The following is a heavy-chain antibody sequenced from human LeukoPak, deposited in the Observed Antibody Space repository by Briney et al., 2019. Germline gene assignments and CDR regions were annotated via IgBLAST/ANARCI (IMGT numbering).Heavy chain of an antibody. Sequence: ASVKVSCTASGGTFSSYAISWVRQAPGQGLEWMGGIIPIFGTANYAQKFQGRVTITADTSTSTAYMELSSLRSDDTAVYYCARGSRTGWYYFDYWGQGTLVTVSS. CDR1: GGTFSSYA. CDR2: IIPIFGTA. V-gene: IGHV1-69*06. CDR3: ARGSRTGWYYFDY. J-gene: IGHJ4*02. D-gene: IGHD6-19*01.